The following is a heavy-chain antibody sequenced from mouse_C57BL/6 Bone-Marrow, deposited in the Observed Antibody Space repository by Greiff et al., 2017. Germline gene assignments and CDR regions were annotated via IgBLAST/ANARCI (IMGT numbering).Heavy chain of an antibody. Sequence: QVQLQQSGAELVMPGASVKLSCKASGYTFTSYWMHWVKQRPGQGLEWIGEIDPSDSYTNYNQKFKGKSTLTVDKSSSTAYMQLSSLTSEDSAVYYCARWDSSYWYFDVWGTGTTVTVSS. CDR2: IDPSDSYT. CDR1: GYTFTSYW. J-gene: IGHJ1*03. V-gene: IGHV1-69*01. CDR3: ARWDSSYWYFDV. D-gene: IGHD1-1*01.